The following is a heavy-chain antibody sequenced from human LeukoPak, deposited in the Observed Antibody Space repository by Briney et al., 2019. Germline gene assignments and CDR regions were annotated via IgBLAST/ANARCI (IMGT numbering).Heavy chain of an antibody. CDR2: ISSSSSTI. V-gene: IGHV3-48*01. D-gene: IGHD3-22*01. Sequence: GGSLRLSCAASGFTFSSYSMNWVRQAPGKGLEWVSYISSSSSTIYYADSVKGRFTISRDNAKNSLYLQMNSLRAEDTAVYYCARDPYYYDSSGHYYYYYMDVWGKGTTVTVSS. CDR1: GFTFSSYS. J-gene: IGHJ6*03. CDR3: ARDPYYYDSSGHYYYYYMDV.